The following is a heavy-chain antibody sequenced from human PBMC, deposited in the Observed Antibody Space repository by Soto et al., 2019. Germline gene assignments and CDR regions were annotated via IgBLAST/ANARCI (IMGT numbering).Heavy chain of an antibody. J-gene: IGHJ4*02. D-gene: IGHD5-18*01. CDR2: ISGSGGST. V-gene: IGHV3-23*01. Sequence: GGSLRLSCAASGFTFSSYAMSWVRQAPGKGLEWVSAISGSGGSTYYADSVKGRFTISRDNSKNTLYLQMNSLRAEDTAVYYCAKDQIRDTAMVKGVGTDYWGQGTLVTVSS. CDR3: AKDQIRDTAMVKGVGTDY. CDR1: GFTFSSYA.